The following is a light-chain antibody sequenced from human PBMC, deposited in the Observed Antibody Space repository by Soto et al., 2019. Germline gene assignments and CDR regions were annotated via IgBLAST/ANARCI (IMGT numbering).Light chain of an antibody. CDR3: QQHSQWPIT. V-gene: IGKV3-15*01. CDR1: QSVSNT. Sequence: EIVMTQSPATLSVSPGETATLSCKASQSVSNTYLAWYQQKPGQAPRLLIYGISTRATGVPARFSGSGSGTDFTLTISSLQSEDFAVYFCQQHSQWPITFGQGTRLEIK. J-gene: IGKJ5*01. CDR2: GIS.